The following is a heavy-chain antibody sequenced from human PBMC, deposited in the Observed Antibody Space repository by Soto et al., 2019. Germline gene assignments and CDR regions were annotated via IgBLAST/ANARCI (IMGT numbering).Heavy chain of an antibody. CDR3: ARRGGVPSVAARRGDAFDI. D-gene: IGHD2-15*01. V-gene: IGHV1-69*13. CDR2: IIPIFGTA. Sequence: GASVKVSCKASGGTFSSYAISWVRQAPGQGLEWMGGIIPIFGTANYAQKFQGRVTITADESTSTAYMELSSLRSEDTAVYYCARRGGVPSVAARRGDAFDIWGQGTMVTVSS. J-gene: IGHJ3*02. CDR1: GGTFSSYA.